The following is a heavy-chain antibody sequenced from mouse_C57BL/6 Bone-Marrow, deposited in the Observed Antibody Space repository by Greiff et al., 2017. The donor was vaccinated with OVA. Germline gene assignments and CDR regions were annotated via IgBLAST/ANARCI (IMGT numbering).Heavy chain of an antibody. CDR2: IYPRSGNT. D-gene: IGHD2-4*01. CDR3: ARCDYAPFAD. Sequence: QVQLKESGAELARPGASVKLSCKASGYTFTSYGISWVKQRTGQGLEWIGEIYPRSGNTYYNEKFKGKATLTADKSSSTAYMELRSLTSEDSAVYFCARCDYAPFADWGQGTLVTVSA. CDR1: GYTFTSYG. J-gene: IGHJ3*01. V-gene: IGHV1-81*01.